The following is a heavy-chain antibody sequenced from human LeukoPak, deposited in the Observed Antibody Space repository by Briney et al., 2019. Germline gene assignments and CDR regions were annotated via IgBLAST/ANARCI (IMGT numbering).Heavy chain of an antibody. V-gene: IGHV3-30*03. J-gene: IGHJ4*02. Sequence: PGGSLRLSCAASGFTFSSYGMHWVRQAPGKGLEWVAVISYDGSNKYYADSVKGRFTISRDNSKDTLYLQMNSLKIEDTAMYFCARTFGSSWDTTYFDWWAREPWSPFPQ. CDR3: ARTFGSSWDTTYFDW. CDR2: ISYDGSNK. CDR1: GFTFSSYG. D-gene: IGHD6-13*01.